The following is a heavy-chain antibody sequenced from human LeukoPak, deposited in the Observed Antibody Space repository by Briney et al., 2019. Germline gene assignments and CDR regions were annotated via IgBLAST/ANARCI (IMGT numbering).Heavy chain of an antibody. J-gene: IGHJ6*03. CDR1: GFTFDEYA. CDR2: ISGGGDTT. V-gene: IGHV3-43*02. Sequence: PGGSLRLSCAASGFTFDEYAMHWVRQAPGKGLEWVSLISGGGDTTYYADSVKGRFTISRDTSKNTLYLQMNRLRTEDTALYYCAKDAYGSLYYYHFMDVWGIGTTVTVSS. CDR3: AKDAYGSLYYYHFMDV. D-gene: IGHD6-19*01.